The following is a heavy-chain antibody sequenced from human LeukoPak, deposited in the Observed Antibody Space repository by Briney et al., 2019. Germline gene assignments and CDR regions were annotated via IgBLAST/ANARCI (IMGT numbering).Heavy chain of an antibody. CDR3: ASNSATYYYDSSGYYHDY. V-gene: IGHV4-39*01. Sequence: SQTLSLTCTVAGGSISSSRDGWGWIRQPPGKGLGWIGSIYYSGSTYYNPSLKSRVTISVDTSKNQFSLKLSSVTAADTAVYYCASNSATYYYDSSGYYHDYWGQGTLVTVSS. J-gene: IGHJ4*02. D-gene: IGHD3-22*01. CDR1: GGSISSSRDG. CDR2: IYYSGST.